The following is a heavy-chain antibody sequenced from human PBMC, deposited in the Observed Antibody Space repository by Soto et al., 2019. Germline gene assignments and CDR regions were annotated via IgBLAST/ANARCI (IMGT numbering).Heavy chain of an antibody. Sequence: SETLSLTCTVSGGSISSSSYYWGWIRQPPGKGLEWIGSIYYSGSTYYNPSLKSRVTISVDTSKNQFSLKLSSVTAADTAVYCCARRYCSSTSCLNWFDPWGQGTLVTVSS. J-gene: IGHJ5*02. D-gene: IGHD2-2*01. CDR3: ARRYCSSTSCLNWFDP. CDR2: IYYSGST. CDR1: GGSISSSSYY. V-gene: IGHV4-39*01.